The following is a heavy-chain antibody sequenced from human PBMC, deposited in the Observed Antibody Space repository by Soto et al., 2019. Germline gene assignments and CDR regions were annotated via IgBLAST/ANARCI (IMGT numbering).Heavy chain of an antibody. D-gene: IGHD3-22*01. V-gene: IGHV3-23*01. Sequence: HPGGSLRLSCAASGFTFSTYAMTWVRQAPGKGLEWVSAISASGGSTYYADSVKGRFTISRDNAKNSLYLQMNSLRAEDTAVYYCALAGYYYDSSGYYYGLEYFQHWGQGTLVTVSS. CDR3: ALAGYYYDSSGYYYGLEYFQH. J-gene: IGHJ1*01. CDR1: GFTFSTYA. CDR2: ISASGGST.